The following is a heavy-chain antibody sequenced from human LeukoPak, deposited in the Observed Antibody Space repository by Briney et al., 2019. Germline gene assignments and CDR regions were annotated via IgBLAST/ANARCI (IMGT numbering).Heavy chain of an antibody. CDR1: GFTVTSNY. V-gene: IGHV3-66*01. CDR3: ARGETAVTSYLHY. J-gene: IGHJ4*02. D-gene: IGHD4-17*01. Sequence: GGSLRLSCVASGFTVTSNYMSWVRQAPGKGLEWVSVIFRGGSTYYADSVKGRFTISRDNAKNSLYLQMNSLRDEDTAVYYCARGETAVTSYLHYWGQGTLVTVSS. CDR2: IFRGGST.